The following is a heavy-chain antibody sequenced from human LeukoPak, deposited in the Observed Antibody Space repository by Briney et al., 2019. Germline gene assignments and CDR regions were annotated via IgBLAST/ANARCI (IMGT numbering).Heavy chain of an antibody. D-gene: IGHD3-22*01. Sequence: SETLSLTCTASGGSISSYFWSWIRQPPGKGLEWIGYIYYTGSTNYNPSLKSRVTISVDTSKNQFSLKLTSVTAADTAVYYCARDSSGYVNWYFDLWGRGTLVTVSS. CDR2: IYYTGST. V-gene: IGHV4-59*01. CDR1: GGSISSYF. J-gene: IGHJ2*01. CDR3: ARDSSGYVNWYFDL.